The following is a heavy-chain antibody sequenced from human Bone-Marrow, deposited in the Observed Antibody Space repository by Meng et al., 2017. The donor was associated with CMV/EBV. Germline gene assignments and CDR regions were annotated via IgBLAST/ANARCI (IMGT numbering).Heavy chain of an antibody. D-gene: IGHD4-17*01. CDR2: IIPALGIT. Sequence: CRASGAIFTAYNIMWVRQVPGPGLEWMGRIIPALGITHYAQKFQGRVTITADKSTTMAYMEMSSLTSEDTAMYYCARGGNGDYAGYWGQGTLVTVSS. CDR1: GAIFTAYN. J-gene: IGHJ4*02. CDR3: ARGGNGDYAGY. V-gene: IGHV1-69*02.